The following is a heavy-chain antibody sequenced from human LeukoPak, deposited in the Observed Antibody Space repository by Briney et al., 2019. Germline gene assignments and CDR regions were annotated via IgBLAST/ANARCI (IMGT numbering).Heavy chain of an antibody. CDR3: AKDLYYYYYMDV. V-gene: IGHV3-30*02. CDR2: IRYDGSNK. CDR1: GFTFSSYG. J-gene: IGHJ6*03. Sequence: PGGSLRLSCAASGFTFSSYGMHWVRQAPGKGPEWVAFIRYDGSNKYYADSVKGRFTISRDNSMNTLYLQMNSLRAEDTAVYYCAKDLYYYYYMDVWGKGTTVTISS.